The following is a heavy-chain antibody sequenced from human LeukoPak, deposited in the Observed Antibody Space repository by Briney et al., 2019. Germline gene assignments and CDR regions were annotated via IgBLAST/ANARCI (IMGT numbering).Heavy chain of an antibody. CDR3: ARGEDFERYYLAY. D-gene: IGHD3-9*01. J-gene: IGHJ4*02. Sequence: PSETLSLTCSVSGGSISIYYWTWIRQIPGKGLEWIGYIYYTGTTNYNPLFESRATISVDTSKNQFSLKPTSVTAADTAVYFCARGEDFERYYLAYWGQGTLVTVSS. CDR2: IYYTGTT. V-gene: IGHV4-59*01. CDR1: GGSISIYY.